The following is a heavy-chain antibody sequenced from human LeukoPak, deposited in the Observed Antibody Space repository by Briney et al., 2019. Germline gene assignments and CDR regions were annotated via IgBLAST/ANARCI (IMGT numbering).Heavy chain of an antibody. J-gene: IGHJ4*02. D-gene: IGHD6-19*01. V-gene: IGHV4-59*08. Sequence: PSETLSLTCTVSGGPLSSYYWSWIRQPPGKGLEGIGYIYYSGSGSTNYNPSLKSRVTISGDTSKNQFSLKLSSVTAADTAVYYCARHTVVAGINWGQGTLVTVSS. CDR3: ARHTVVAGIN. CDR1: GGPLSSYY. CDR2: IYYSGSGST.